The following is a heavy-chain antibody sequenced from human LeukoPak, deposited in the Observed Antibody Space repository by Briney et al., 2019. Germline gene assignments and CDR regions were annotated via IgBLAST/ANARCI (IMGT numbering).Heavy chain of an antibody. CDR2: INDNGRKT. V-gene: IGHV3-64*04. J-gene: IGHJ4*02. Sequence: GGSLRLSCAASGFTFSAYALHSVRQAPGKRLEYVSTINDNGRKTYYVDSVKGRFTISGDNTKNTLYLQMNSLRAEDTAVYYCARGFGVVITTVPLDYWGQGTLVTVSS. D-gene: IGHD3-22*01. CDR1: GFTFSAYA. CDR3: ARGFGVVITTVPLDY.